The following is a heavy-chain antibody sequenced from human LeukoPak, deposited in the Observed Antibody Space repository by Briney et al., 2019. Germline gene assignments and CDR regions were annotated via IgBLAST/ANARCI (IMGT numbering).Heavy chain of an antibody. V-gene: IGHV3-23*01. J-gene: IGHJ4*02. CDR2: ISGSGGNT. CDR1: GFTFSSYG. Sequence: GGSLRLSCAASGFTFSSYGMSWVRQAPGKGLEWVSGISGSGGNTYYADSVKGRLTISRDNSKNTLYLQMNSLRAEDTAVYYCAKDWVADYWGQGTLVTVSS. CDR3: AKDWVADY. D-gene: IGHD3-16*01.